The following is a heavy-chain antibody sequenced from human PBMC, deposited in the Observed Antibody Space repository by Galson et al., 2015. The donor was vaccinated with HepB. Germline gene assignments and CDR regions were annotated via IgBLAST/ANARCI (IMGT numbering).Heavy chain of an antibody. Sequence: QSGAEVKKPGESLKISCKGSGYSFTSYWIGWVRQMPGKGLEWMGIIYPGDSDTRYSPSFQGQVTISADKPISTAYLQWSSLKASDPPMYYWARSPDTAMAPYYFDYWGQGTLVTVSS. CDR2: IYPGDSDT. D-gene: IGHD5-18*01. J-gene: IGHJ4*02. CDR3: ARSPDTAMAPYYFDY. CDR1: GYSFTSYW. V-gene: IGHV5-51*01.